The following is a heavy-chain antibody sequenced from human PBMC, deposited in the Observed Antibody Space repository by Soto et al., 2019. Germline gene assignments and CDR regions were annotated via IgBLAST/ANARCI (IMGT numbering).Heavy chain of an antibody. CDR2: ISYVGSNK. J-gene: IGHJ6*02. Sequence: QVQLVESGGGVVQPGRSLRLSCAASGFTFSSYAMHWVRQAPGKGLEWVAVISYVGSNKYYADSVKGRFTISRDNSKNTLYLQMNSLRAEDTAVYYGARDGRVVDTGMDVWGQGTTVTVSS. D-gene: IGHD2-21*01. CDR1: GFTFSSYA. CDR3: ARDGRVVDTGMDV. V-gene: IGHV3-30-3*01.